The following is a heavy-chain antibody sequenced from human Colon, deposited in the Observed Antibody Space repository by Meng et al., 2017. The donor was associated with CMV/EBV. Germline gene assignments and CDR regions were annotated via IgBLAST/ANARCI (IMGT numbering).Heavy chain of an antibody. D-gene: IGHD1-7*01. V-gene: IGHV3-15*01. CDR3: TTGGITGTGARY. Sequence: EXQLVEXXXGVVKPGXSLRLAXAASGFIFSNAWMNWVRQAPGKGLEWVGRIKSKTDGGTTDYAAPVKGRFTISRDDSKNTLYLEMNSLQNEDTAVYYCTTGGITGTGARYWGQGTLVTVSS. J-gene: IGHJ4*02. CDR2: IKSKTDGGTT. CDR1: GFIFSNAW.